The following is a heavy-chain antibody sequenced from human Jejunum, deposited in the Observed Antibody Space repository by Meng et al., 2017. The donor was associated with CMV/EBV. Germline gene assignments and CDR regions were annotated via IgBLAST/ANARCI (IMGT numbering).Heavy chain of an antibody. J-gene: IGHJ4*02. D-gene: IGHD1-26*01. V-gene: IGHV1-2*02. CDR1: GYTFTGYD. CDR2: MNSNTGGA. Sequence: GYTFTGYDIRWVRLAPGHGLEWVAWMNSNTGGAKYAQKFQGRVTMTRDTSISTVYMELSGLRSDDTAVYYCARDHGGSYSYSFDYWGQGTLVTVSS. CDR3: ARDHGGSYSYSFDY.